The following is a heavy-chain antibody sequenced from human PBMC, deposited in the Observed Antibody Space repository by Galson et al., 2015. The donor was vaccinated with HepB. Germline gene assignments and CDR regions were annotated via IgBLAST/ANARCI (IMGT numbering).Heavy chain of an antibody. CDR2: MNPNSGNT. V-gene: IGHV1-8*01. Sequence: SGYTFTSYDINWVRQATGQGLEWMGWMNPNSGNTGYAQKFQGRVTMTRNTSISTAYMELSSLRSEDTAVYYCARGRGPRRAVPDYWGQGTLVTVSS. D-gene: IGHD1-1*01. J-gene: IGHJ4*02. CDR1: GYTFTSYD. CDR3: ARGRGPRRAVPDY.